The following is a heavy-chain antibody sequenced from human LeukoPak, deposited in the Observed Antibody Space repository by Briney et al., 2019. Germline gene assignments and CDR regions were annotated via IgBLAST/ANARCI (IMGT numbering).Heavy chain of an antibody. V-gene: IGHV1-2*02. Sequence: GASVKVSCKASGYTFTSYYMHWVRQAPGQGLEWMGWINPNSGGTNYAQKFQGRVTMTRDTSISTAYMELSRLRSDDTAVYYCARDRSSSSLNYYYYYYMDVWGKGTTVTVSS. J-gene: IGHJ6*03. CDR1: GYTFTSYY. D-gene: IGHD6-6*01. CDR3: ARDRSSSSLNYYYYYYMDV. CDR2: INPNSGGT.